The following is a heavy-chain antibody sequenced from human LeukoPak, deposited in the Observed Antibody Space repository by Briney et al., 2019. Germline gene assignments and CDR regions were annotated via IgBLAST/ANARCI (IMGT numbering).Heavy chain of an antibody. CDR1: GYTFTGYY. CDR3: ARDPVVVTAISRTDAFDI. J-gene: IGHJ3*02. CDR2: INPNSGGT. D-gene: IGHD2-21*02. Sequence: ASVKVSCKVSGYTFTGYYIHWVRQAPGQGLEWMGWINPNSGGTNYAQKFQGRVTMTRDTSISTAYMELSRLRSDDTAVYYCARDPVVVTAISRTDAFDIWGQGTMVTVSS. V-gene: IGHV1-2*02.